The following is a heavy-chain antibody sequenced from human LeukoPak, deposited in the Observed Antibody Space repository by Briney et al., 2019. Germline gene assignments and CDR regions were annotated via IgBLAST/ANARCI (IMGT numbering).Heavy chain of an antibody. V-gene: IGHV4-59*08. CDR2: IYYSGST. D-gene: IGHD5-18*01. J-gene: IGHJ4*02. Sequence: SASLSLTCPVSGGSISSYYWSWIRPPPGKGLEWIGYIYYSGSTNYNPSLKSRVTISVDTSKNQFSLKLSSVTAADTAVYYCARLWGYSYGKDYWGQGTLVTVSP. CDR1: GGSISSYY. CDR3: ARLWGYSYGKDY.